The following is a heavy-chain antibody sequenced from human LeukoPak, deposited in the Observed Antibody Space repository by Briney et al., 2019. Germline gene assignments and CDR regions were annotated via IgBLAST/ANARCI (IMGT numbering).Heavy chain of an antibody. CDR1: GFTFDDYA. V-gene: IGHV3-9*01. CDR3: AKDFGVTMVRGVIGGINY. CDR2: ISWNSGSI. Sequence: PGGSLRLSCAASGFTFDDYAMHWVRQAPGKGLEWVSGISWNSGSIGYADSVKGRFTIPRDNAKNSLYLQMNSLRAEDTALYYCAKDFGVTMVRGVIGGINYWGQGTLVTVSS. D-gene: IGHD3-10*01. J-gene: IGHJ4*02.